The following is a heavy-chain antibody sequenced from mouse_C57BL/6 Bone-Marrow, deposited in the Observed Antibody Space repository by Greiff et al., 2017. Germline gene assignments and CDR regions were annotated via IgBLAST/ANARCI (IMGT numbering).Heavy chain of an antibody. D-gene: IGHD1-1*01. CDR3: ARLYGSSYYAMDY. J-gene: IGHJ4*01. Sequence: QVQLQQSGPELVKPGASVKISCKASGYAFSSSWMNWVKQRPGKGLEWIGRIYPGDGDTNYNGKFKGKATLTADKSSSTAYMPLSSLTSEDSAVYFCARLYGSSYYAMDYWGQGTSVTVSS. CDR2: IYPGDGDT. V-gene: IGHV1-82*01. CDR1: GYAFSSSW.